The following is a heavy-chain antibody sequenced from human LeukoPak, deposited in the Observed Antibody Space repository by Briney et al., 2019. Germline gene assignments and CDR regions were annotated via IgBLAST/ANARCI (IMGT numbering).Heavy chain of an antibody. V-gene: IGHV4-59*01. CDR2: TYYSGST. D-gene: IGHD2-21*01. Sequence: SETLSLTCAVSGGSISSYYWSWIRQPPGKGLEWIGYTYYSGSTNYNPSLKSRVTISVDTSKNQFSLKLSSVTAADTAVYYCARDIRYYYGMDVWGQGTTVTASS. J-gene: IGHJ6*02. CDR3: ARDIRYYYGMDV. CDR1: GGSISSYY.